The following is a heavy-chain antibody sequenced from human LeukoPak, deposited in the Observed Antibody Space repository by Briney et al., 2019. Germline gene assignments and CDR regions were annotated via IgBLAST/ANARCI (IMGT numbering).Heavy chain of an antibody. Sequence: SETLSLTCTVAGYSISSGFYWGWIRQPPGKGLEWIGSIYHSGSTYYNPSLKSRVTMSVDTSKNQFSLKLSSVTAADTAVYYCARHSPENIAAAGTHWLDPWGQGTLVTVSS. J-gene: IGHJ5*02. V-gene: IGHV4-38-2*02. CDR2: IYHSGST. D-gene: IGHD6-13*01. CDR1: GYSISSGFY. CDR3: ARHSPENIAAAGTHWLDP.